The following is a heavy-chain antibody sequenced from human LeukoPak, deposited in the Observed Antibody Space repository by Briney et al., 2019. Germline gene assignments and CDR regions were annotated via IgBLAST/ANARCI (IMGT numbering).Heavy chain of an antibody. CDR2: ISYDGSNK. J-gene: IGHJ4*02. Sequence: GGSLRLSCAASGFTFSGYAMHWVRQAPGKGLEWVALISYDGSNKYYADSVKGRFTISRDNSKNTLFLQMNSLRAEDTAVYYCARDEEDCTNGVCSKLDHWGQGTLVTVSS. V-gene: IGHV3-30-3*01. D-gene: IGHD2-8*01. CDR1: GFTFSGYA. CDR3: ARDEEDCTNGVCSKLDH.